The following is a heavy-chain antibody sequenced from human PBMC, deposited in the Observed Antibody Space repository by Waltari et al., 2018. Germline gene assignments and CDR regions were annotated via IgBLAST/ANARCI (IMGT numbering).Heavy chain of an antibody. J-gene: IGHJ4*02. V-gene: IGHV4-38-2*01. CDR2: IFHAGFT. CDR1: GYSIDRAYF. D-gene: IGHD6-13*01. CDR3: ARAPGVAAAAYFDY. Sequence: QVQLQESGPGLVKPSETLSLTCDVSGYSIDRAYFWGWTRQPHGKGLEWIGTIFHAGFTYYTPSLKGRVTMSVDTSKNQFSLNLSSVTAADTAVYYCARAPGVAAAAYFDYWGQGTLVTVSS.